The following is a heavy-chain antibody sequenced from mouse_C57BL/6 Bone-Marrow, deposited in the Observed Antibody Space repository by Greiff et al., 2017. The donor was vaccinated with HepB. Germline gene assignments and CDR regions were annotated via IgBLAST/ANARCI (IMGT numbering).Heavy chain of an antibody. J-gene: IGHJ3*01. V-gene: IGHV1-26*01. D-gene: IGHD1-1*01. CDR1: GYTFTDYY. CDR2: INPNNGGT. CDR3: ASYYGSSDAWFAY. Sequence: EVKLQQSGPELVKPGASVKISCKASGYTFTDYYMNWVKQSHGKSLEWIGDINPNNGGTSYNQKFKGKATLTVDKSSSTAYMELRSLTSEDSAVYYCASYYGSSDAWFAYWGQGTLVTVSA.